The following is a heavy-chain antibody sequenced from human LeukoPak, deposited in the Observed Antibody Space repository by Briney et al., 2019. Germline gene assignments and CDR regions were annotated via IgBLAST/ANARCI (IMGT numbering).Heavy chain of an antibody. CDR2: IRNRAYGGTT. J-gene: IGHJ4*02. V-gene: IGHV3-49*04. CDR1: GFTFGDNA. D-gene: IGHD6-13*01. CDR3: LRHYSR. Sequence: PGGPLRLSCTGSGFTFGDNAMSWVRQAPGKGLEWVGFIRNRAYGGTTEYAASVKGRFTISRDDSKSIAYLQMNSLKTEDTAVYYCLRHYSRWGQGTLVTVSS.